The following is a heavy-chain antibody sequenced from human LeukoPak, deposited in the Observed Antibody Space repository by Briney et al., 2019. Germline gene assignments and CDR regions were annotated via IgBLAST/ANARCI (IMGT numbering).Heavy chain of an antibody. CDR2: IKEDGSEQ. V-gene: IGHV3-7*04. CDR3: ARDRPGGYFDY. J-gene: IGHJ4*02. Sequence: PRGSLRLSCVASEFTFTTYWLSWVRQAPGKGLEWVANIKEDGSEQQYADSVRGRFTISRDHGKKSVYLQMNSLTTEDTAVYYCARDRPGGYFDYWGQGTLVTVSS. D-gene: IGHD3-16*01. CDR1: EFTFTTYW.